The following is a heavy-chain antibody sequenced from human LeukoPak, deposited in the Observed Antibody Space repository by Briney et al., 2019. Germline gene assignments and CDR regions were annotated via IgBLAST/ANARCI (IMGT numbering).Heavy chain of an antibody. Sequence: ASVKVSCKASGGTVSIYAISWVRQAPGQGLEWMGGIIPIFGTANYAQKFQGRVTITADKSTSTAYMELSSLRSEDTAVYYCARSSIIAAAGPYYFDYWGQGTLVTVSS. D-gene: IGHD6-13*01. CDR2: IIPIFGTA. CDR1: GGTVSIYA. V-gene: IGHV1-69*06. J-gene: IGHJ4*02. CDR3: ARSSIIAAAGPYYFDY.